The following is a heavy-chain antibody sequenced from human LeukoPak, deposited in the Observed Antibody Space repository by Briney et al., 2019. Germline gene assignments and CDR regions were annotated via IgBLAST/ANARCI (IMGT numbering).Heavy chain of an antibody. CDR1: AGSFSGNY. D-gene: IGHD3-9*01. V-gene: IGHV4-34*01. Sequence: SETLSLTCAVYAGSFSGNYWSWIRQPPGKGLEWIGEINHSGSANYNPSLKSRVTISVDTSKNQFSLKLISVTAADTAVYYCARERRYDILTGYSASRVFDYWGEGTLVTVSS. CDR3: ARERRYDILTGYSASRVFDY. CDR2: INHSGSA. J-gene: IGHJ4*02.